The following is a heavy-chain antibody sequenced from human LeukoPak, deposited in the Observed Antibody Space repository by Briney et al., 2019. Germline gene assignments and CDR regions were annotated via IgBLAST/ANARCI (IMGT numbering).Heavy chain of an antibody. J-gene: IGHJ4*02. Sequence: VASVKVSCKASGYTFTGYYMHWVRQAPGQGVEWMGWINPNSGGTNYAQKFQGRVTMTRDTSISTAYMELSRLRSDDTAVYYCARSEMKPSIAARQNTKSATDYWGQGTLVTVSS. CDR2: INPNSGGT. V-gene: IGHV1-2*02. CDR1: GYTFTGYY. CDR3: ARSEMKPSIAARQNTKSATDY. D-gene: IGHD6-6*01.